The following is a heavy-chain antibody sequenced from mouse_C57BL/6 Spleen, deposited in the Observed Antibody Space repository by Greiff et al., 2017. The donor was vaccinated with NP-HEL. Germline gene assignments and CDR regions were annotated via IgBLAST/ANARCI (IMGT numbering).Heavy chain of an antibody. J-gene: IGHJ2*01. Sequence: VQLKESGPELVKPGASVKISCKASGYSFTGYYMHWVKPSSEKSLEWIGAINPSTGGTSYNQKFKGKATLTVDKSSSTAYMQLKSLTSEDSAVYYCARAYEYDGYYFDYWGQGTTLTVAS. D-gene: IGHD2-4*01. V-gene: IGHV1-43*01. CDR1: GYSFTGYY. CDR2: INPSTGGT. CDR3: ARAYEYDGYYFDY.